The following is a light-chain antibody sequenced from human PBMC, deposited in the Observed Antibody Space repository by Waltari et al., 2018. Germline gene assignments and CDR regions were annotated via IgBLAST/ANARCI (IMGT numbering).Light chain of an antibody. V-gene: IGKV1-8*01. CDR2: AAS. CDR1: QGISSY. CDR3: QQYYSYPPT. Sequence: AIRMTQSPSSFSASTGDRVTITCRASQGISSYLAWYQQKPGKAPNLLISAASTLPSGVPSRFSGSGSGTDSTLTISRLQSEDFATYYCQQYYSYPPTFGQGTKVEFK. J-gene: IGKJ1*01.